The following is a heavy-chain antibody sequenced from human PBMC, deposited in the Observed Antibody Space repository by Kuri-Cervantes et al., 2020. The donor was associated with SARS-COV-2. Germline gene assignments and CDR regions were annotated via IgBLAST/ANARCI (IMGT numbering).Heavy chain of an antibody. CDR3: ARVDDTAMVIAHGAFDI. J-gene: IGHJ3*02. CDR2: IYYSGST. V-gene: IGHV4-59*01. CDR1: GGSISSYY. D-gene: IGHD5-18*01. Sequence: SETLSLTCTVSGGSISSYYWSWIRQPPGKGLEWIGYIYYSGSTNYNPSLKSRVTISVDTSKNQFSLKLSSVTAADTAVYYCARVDDTAMVIAHGAFDIWGQGTMVTVSS.